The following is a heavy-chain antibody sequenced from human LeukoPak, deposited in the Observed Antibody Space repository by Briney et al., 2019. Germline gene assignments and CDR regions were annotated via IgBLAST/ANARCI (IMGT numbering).Heavy chain of an antibody. CDR1: GFTVSSNY. CDR2: IYSGGST. D-gene: IGHD4-17*01. J-gene: IGHJ4*02. Sequence: GGSLRLSCAASGFTVSSNYMSWVRQAPGKRLEWVSVIYSGGSTFYADSVKGRFTISRDNSKTTLYLQMDSLRAEDTAVYYCARESMTTVTTGYFHDWGQGTLVTVSS. CDR3: ARESMTTVTTGYFHD. V-gene: IGHV3-53*01.